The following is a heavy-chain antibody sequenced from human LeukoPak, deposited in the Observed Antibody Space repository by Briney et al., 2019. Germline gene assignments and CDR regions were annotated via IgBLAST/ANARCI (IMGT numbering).Heavy chain of an antibody. J-gene: IGHJ4*02. CDR3: ARTPPPTIVGAHYFDY. V-gene: IGHV1-8*01. D-gene: IGHD1-26*01. CDR1: GYTFTSYD. Sequence: ASVKVSCKASGYTFTSYDINWVRQATGQGLEWMGWMNPNSGNTGYAQKFQGRVTMTRNTSISTAYMELRSLRSDDTAVYYCARTPPPTIVGAHYFDYWGQGTLVTVSS. CDR2: MNPNSGNT.